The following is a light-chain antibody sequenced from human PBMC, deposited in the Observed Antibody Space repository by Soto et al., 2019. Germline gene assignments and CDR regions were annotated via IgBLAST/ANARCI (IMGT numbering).Light chain of an antibody. CDR1: QDVTTN. V-gene: IGKV3-15*01. J-gene: IGKJ4*01. CDR3: QQYNNWPLT. CDR2: GAS. Sequence: EIVVTQSPATLSASPGGGATLSCRAAQDVTTNFAWYQLKRGQPPRLLIYGASTRATGIPARFSGSGFGTEFTLTISSLQPEDFGVYYCQQYNNWPLTFGGGTKVDIK.